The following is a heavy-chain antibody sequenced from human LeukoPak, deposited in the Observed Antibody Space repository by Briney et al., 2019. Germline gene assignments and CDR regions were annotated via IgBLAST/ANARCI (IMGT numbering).Heavy chain of an antibody. J-gene: IGHJ3*02. CDR2: IIPIFGTA. V-gene: IGHV1-69*05. Sequence: SVKVSCKASGGTFSSYAISWVRQAPGQGLEWMGRIIPIFGTANYAQKFQGRVTIITDESTSTAYMELSSLRPQDTAVYYCARASRGGAFDIWGQGTMVTVSS. D-gene: IGHD3-10*01. CDR1: GGTFSSYA. CDR3: ARASRGGAFDI.